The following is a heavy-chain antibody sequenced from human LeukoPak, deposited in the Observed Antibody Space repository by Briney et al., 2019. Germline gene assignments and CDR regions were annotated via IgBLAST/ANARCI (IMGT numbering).Heavy chain of an antibody. Sequence: KPSETLSLTCTVSGGSISSYYWSWIRQPPGKGLEWIGYIYYSGRNNYNPSLKSRVTISVDTSKSQFSLKLSSVTAADTAVYYCARDLGIAAAGIVPYYWGQGTLVTVSS. V-gene: IGHV4-59*01. CDR1: GGSISSYY. J-gene: IGHJ4*02. CDR3: ARDLGIAAAGIVPYY. D-gene: IGHD6-13*01. CDR2: IYYSGRN.